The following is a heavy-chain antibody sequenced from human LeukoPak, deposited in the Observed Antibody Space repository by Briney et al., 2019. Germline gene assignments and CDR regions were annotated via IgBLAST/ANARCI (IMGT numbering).Heavy chain of an antibody. J-gene: IGHJ1*01. CDR1: GGSISSYY. CDR2: IYYSGST. CDR3: AGIDYGDYVQH. Sequence: SETLSLTCTVSGGSISSYYWSWIRQPPGKGLEWIGYIYYSGSTNYNPSLKSRVTISVDTSKNQFSLKLSSVTAADTAVYYCAGIDYGDYVQHWGQGTLVTVSS. D-gene: IGHD4-17*01. V-gene: IGHV4-59*01.